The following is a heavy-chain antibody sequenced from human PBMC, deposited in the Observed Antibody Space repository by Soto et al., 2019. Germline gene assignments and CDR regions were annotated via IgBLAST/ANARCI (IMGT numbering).Heavy chain of an antibody. CDR1: GGTFSSYA. CDR2: IIPIFGTA. D-gene: IGHD3-16*02. J-gene: IGHJ6*02. V-gene: IGHV1-69*01. CDR3: ARDRKLSFSVNYHHPYAMDV. Sequence: SVNLDCKASGGTFSSYAISWVRQAPGQGLEWMGGIIPIFGTANYAQKFQGRVTITADESTSTAYMELSSLRSEDTAVYYCARDRKLSFSVNYHHPYAMDVPCPAITLSVS.